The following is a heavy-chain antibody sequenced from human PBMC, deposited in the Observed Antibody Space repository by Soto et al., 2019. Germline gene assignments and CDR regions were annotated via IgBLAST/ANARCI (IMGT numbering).Heavy chain of an antibody. Sequence: QVQLVQSGAEVKKPGSSVKVSCKVSGGTFSSYAISWVRQAPGQGLEWMGGIIPIFGTANYAQKFQGRVTITADESTSTAYMELSSRRSEDTAVYYCARDAVPLYSGSYRGPFDYWGKGTLVTVSS. CDR2: IIPIFGTA. D-gene: IGHD1-26*01. V-gene: IGHV1-69*12. CDR1: GGTFSSYA. J-gene: IGHJ4*02. CDR3: ARDAVPLYSGSYRGPFDY.